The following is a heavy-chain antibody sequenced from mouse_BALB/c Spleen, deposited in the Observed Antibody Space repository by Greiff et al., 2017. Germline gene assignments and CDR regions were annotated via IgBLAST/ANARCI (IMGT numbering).Heavy chain of an antibody. CDR1: DYSFTGYI. V-gene: IGHV1S9*01. CDR2: INPYNGGT. CDR3: ARMITAY. J-gene: IGHJ3*01. D-gene: IGHD2-4*01. Sequence: VQLQQSGPELVKPGASVKISCKASDYSFTGYIMNWVKQSHGKSLEWIGEINPYNGGTSYNQKFKGKATLTVDTSSSTAYMELHSLTSEDSLVYYCARMITAYWGQGTLVTVSA.